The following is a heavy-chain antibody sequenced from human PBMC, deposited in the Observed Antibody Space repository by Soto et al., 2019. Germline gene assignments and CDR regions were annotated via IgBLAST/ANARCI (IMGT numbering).Heavy chain of an antibody. CDR1: GYSISSGYY. CDR2: IYHSGST. Sequence: PSETLSLTCAVSGYSISSGYYWGWIRQPPGKGLEWIGSIYHSGSTYYNPSLKSRVTISVDTSKNQFSLTLSSVTAADTAVYYCASRGYYYYYGMDVWGQGATVTVSS. V-gene: IGHV4-38-2*01. CDR3: ASRGYYYYYGMDV. J-gene: IGHJ6*02.